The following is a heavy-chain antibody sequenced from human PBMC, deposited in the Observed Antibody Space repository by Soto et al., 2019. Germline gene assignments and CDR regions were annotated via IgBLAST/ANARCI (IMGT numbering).Heavy chain of an antibody. V-gene: IGHV3-48*02. CDR2: ISSSSSTI. J-gene: IGHJ4*02. CDR1: GFTFSSYS. D-gene: IGHD3-3*01. CDR3: ARDSLGITIFGVVIPFDY. Sequence: EVQLVESGGGLVQPGGSLRLSCVASGFTFSSYSMNWVRQAPGKGLEWVSYISSSSSTIYYADSVKGRFTISRDNAKNSLYLQMNSLRDEDTAVYYCARDSLGITIFGVVIPFDYWGQGTLVTVSS.